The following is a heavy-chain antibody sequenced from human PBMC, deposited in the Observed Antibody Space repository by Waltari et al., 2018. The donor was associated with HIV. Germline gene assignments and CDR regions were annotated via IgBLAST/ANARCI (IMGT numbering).Heavy chain of an antibody. D-gene: IGHD1-26*01. Sequence: QVQLVESGGGVVRPGGSLGLAWRATGFLFQIFATHWVRQAPGKGLEWVAGISYDGDQYYADSVKGRFTISRDNSKKSLFLQMSSLRPEDSAVYYCAKVAGRSGSYSHYYYGMDVWGQGTTVTVS. V-gene: IGHV3-30*18. J-gene: IGHJ6*02. CDR2: ISYDGDQ. CDR1: GFLFQIFA. CDR3: AKVAGRSGSYSHYYYGMDV.